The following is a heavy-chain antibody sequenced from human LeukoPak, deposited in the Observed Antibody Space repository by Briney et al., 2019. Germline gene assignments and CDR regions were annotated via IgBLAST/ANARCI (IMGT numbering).Heavy chain of an antibody. CDR1: GGTFSKYT. CDR3: ARPHRRYCSGGSCYSNPHDAFDI. D-gene: IGHD2-15*01. CDR2: INPNSGGT. Sequence: GASVKVSCKASGGTFSKYTISWVRQAPGQGLEWMGRINPNSGGTNYAQKFQGRVTMTRDTSISTAYMELSRLRSDDTAVYYCARPHRRYCSGGSCYSNPHDAFDIWGQGTMVTVSS. J-gene: IGHJ3*02. V-gene: IGHV1-2*06.